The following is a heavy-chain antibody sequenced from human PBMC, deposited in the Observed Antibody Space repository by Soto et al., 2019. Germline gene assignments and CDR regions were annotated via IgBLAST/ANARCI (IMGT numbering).Heavy chain of an antibody. D-gene: IGHD2-15*01. CDR3: ARDLSYSGMLTEGWDYYYYYMDV. V-gene: IGHV1-3*01. CDR1: GYTFTSYA. J-gene: IGHJ6*03. CDR2: INAGNGNT. Sequence: ASVNVSCKASGYTFTSYAMHWVRQAPGQRLEWMGWINAGNGNTKYSQKFQGRVTITRDTSASTAYMELSSLRSEDTAVYYCARDLSYSGMLTEGWDYYYYYMDVWSKGTTVTVSS.